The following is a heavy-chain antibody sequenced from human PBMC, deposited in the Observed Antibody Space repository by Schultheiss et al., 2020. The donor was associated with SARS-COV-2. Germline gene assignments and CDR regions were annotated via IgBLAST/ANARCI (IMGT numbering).Heavy chain of an antibody. Sequence: SQTLSLTCAVYGGSFSDYYWSWIRQPPGKGLEWIGEINRGGSTTYNPSLKGRVTISVDTSKNQFSLKLSSVTAADTAVYYCARGRYSSSQFDYWGQGTLVTVSS. CDR2: INRGGST. J-gene: IGHJ4*02. CDR1: GGSFSDYY. CDR3: ARGRYSSSQFDY. V-gene: IGHV4-34*01. D-gene: IGHD6-13*01.